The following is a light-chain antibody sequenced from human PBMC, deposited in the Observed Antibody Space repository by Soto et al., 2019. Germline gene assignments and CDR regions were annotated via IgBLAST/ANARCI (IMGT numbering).Light chain of an antibody. J-gene: IGKJ1*01. V-gene: IGKV2-28*01. CDR2: LGS. Sequence: DIVMTQSPLSLPVTPGEPASISCRSSQSLLHSNGYNYLDWYLQKPGQSPQLLIYLGSNRASGVPDRFSGSGSGTDFTLKISRVEAEDVGVYYCMQALQTPKTCGQGTKEEIK. CDR3: MQALQTPKT. CDR1: QSLLHSNGYNY.